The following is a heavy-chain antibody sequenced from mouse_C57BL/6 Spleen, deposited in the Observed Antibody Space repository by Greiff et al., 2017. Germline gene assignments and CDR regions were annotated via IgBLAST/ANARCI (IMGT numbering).Heavy chain of an antibody. V-gene: IGHV1-82*01. Sequence: VQLQQSGPELVKPGASVKISCKASGYAFSSSWMNWVKQRPGKGLEWLGRIYPGAGDTNYNGKFKGKATLTADKSSSTAYMQLSSLTSEDSSVYFCARWSYSNPWFAYWGQGTLVTVSA. D-gene: IGHD2-5*01. CDR3: ARWSYSNPWFAY. CDR2: IYPGAGDT. J-gene: IGHJ3*01. CDR1: GYAFSSSW.